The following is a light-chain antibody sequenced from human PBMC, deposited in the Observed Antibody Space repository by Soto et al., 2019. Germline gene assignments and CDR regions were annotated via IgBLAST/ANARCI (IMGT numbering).Light chain of an antibody. J-gene: IGLJ1*01. CDR3: KSYAVSNTYV. Sequence: QSALTQPPSASGSPGQSVTISCTGSKSDIGIYDFVSWYQHHPGKAPRLIIYEVVQRPSGVPDRFSGSKSGNTASLTVSGLQAADEADYFCKSYAVSNTYVFGPGTKLTVL. V-gene: IGLV2-8*01. CDR2: EVV. CDR1: KSDIGIYDF.